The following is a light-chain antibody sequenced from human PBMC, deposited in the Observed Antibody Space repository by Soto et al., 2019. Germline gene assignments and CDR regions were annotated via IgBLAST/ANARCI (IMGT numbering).Light chain of an antibody. V-gene: IGKV1-39*01. CDR1: QNIYSN. CDR3: QQSYGAPLT. J-gene: IGKJ3*01. Sequence: IQVTQSPSSLSASVGDRVAISCRASQNIYSNINWYQHKPGKVPKLLIYDASTLQSGVPSRVNGSGSRTEFTLTISGLQPEDFATYYCQQSYGAPLTFGPGTKVDV. CDR2: DAS.